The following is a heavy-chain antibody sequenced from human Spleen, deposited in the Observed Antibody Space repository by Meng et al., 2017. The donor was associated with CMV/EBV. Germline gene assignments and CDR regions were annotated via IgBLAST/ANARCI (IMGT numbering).Heavy chain of an antibody. Sequence: GGSLRLSCAASGFTFSSYGMHWVRQAPGKGLEWAAFIRYDGSNKYYADSVKGRFTISRDNSKNTLYLQMNSLRAEDTAVYYCAKDTRFLEWPYYYYGMDVWGQGTTVTVSS. CDR2: IRYDGSNK. CDR1: GFTFSSYG. D-gene: IGHD3-3*01. J-gene: IGHJ6*02. V-gene: IGHV3-30*02. CDR3: AKDTRFLEWPYYYYGMDV.